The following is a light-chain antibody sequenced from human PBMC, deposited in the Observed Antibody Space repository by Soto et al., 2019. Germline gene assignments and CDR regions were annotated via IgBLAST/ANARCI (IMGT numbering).Light chain of an antibody. V-gene: IGKV1-5*03. CDR2: KAS. CDR3: QQYSDFWT. Sequence: DIQMTQSPSTLSASVGDRVTITCRASQSISSWLAWYQQKPGKAPKLLIYKASSLESGVPSRFSGSGSGTEFTLTISSLQPDDFATYYCQQYSDFWTFGQGTKVDIK. J-gene: IGKJ1*01. CDR1: QSISSW.